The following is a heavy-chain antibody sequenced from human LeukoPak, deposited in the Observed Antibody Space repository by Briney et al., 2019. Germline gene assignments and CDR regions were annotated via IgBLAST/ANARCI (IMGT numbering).Heavy chain of an antibody. Sequence: PSETLSLTCTFSGGSISSYYWSWIRQPAGKGLEWIGRIHSSGSTNCNPSLKSRVTMSVDTSKNQFSLKLSSVTAADTAVYYCARDRYYYGSGNYRLFDYWGQGTLVTVSS. CDR3: ARDRYYYGSGNYRLFDY. J-gene: IGHJ4*02. V-gene: IGHV4-4*07. CDR1: GGSISSYY. CDR2: IHSSGST. D-gene: IGHD3-10*01.